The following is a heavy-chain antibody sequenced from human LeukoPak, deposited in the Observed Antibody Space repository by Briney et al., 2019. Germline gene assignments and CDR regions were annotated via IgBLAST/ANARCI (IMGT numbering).Heavy chain of an antibody. D-gene: IGHD1-20*01. J-gene: IGHJ3*02. CDR3: ARERGQYNWKADAFDI. CDR1: GGSISSHY. Sequence: PSETLSLTCTVSGGSISSHYWSWIRQPPGKGLEWIGYIYYSGSTNYNPSLKSRVTISVDTSKNQFSLKLSSVTAADTAVYYCARERGQYNWKADAFDIWGQGTMVTVSS. V-gene: IGHV4-59*11. CDR2: IYYSGST.